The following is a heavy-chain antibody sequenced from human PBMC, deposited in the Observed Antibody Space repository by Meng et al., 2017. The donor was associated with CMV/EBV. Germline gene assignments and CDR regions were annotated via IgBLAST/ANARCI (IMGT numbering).Heavy chain of an antibody. V-gene: IGHV4-39*07. CDR2: IYYSGST. CDR3: SVVDTAMVTPWFDP. Sequence: SETLSLTCTVSGGSISSSSYYWGWIRQPPGKGLEWIGSIYYSGSTYYNPSLKSRVTISVDTSKNQFSLKLSSVTAADTAMYYCSVVDTAMVTPWFDPWGQGTLVTVSS. D-gene: IGHD5-18*01. CDR1: GGSISSSSYY. J-gene: IGHJ5*02.